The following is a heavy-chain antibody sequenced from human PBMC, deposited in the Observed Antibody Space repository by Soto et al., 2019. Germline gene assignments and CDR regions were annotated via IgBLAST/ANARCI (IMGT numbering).Heavy chain of an antibody. CDR2: ISWDGGST. CDR3: AKDLIQNYYYYGMDV. V-gene: IGHV3-43*01. D-gene: IGHD1-1*01. Sequence: GGSLRLSCAASGFTFDDYTMHWVRQAPGKGLEWVSLISWDGGSTYYADSVKGRFTISRDNSKNSLYLQMNSLRTEDTALYYCAKDLIQNYYYYGMDVWGQGTTVTVSS. CDR1: GFTFDDYT. J-gene: IGHJ6*02.